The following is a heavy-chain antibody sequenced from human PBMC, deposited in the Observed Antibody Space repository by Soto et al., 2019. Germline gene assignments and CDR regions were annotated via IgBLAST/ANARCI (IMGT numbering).Heavy chain of an antibody. CDR2: INPNSGGT. CDR3: AREGIAAAGDAFDI. D-gene: IGHD6-13*01. V-gene: IGHV1-2*04. J-gene: IGHJ3*02. Sequence: ASVKVSCKASGYTFTGYYMHWVRQAPGQGLEWMGWINPNSGGTNYAQKFQGWVTMTRDTSISTAYMELSRLRSDDTAVYYCAREGIAAAGDAFDIWGQGTMVTV. CDR1: GYTFTGYY.